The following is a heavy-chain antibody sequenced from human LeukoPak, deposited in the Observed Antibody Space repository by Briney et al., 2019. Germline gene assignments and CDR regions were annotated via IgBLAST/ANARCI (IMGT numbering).Heavy chain of an antibody. V-gene: IGHV1-8*01. CDR2: MNPNSGNT. D-gene: IGHD2-2*01. J-gene: IGHJ3*02. Sequence: GASVKVSCKAFGYTFTSSDINWVRQATGQGLEWMGWMNPNSGNTGYAQKFQGRVTMTRNTSISTAYMELSSLRSEDTAVYYCARVRGYNIVVVPAARRDAFDIWGQGTMVTVSS. CDR1: GYTFTSSD. CDR3: ARVRGYNIVVVPAARRDAFDI.